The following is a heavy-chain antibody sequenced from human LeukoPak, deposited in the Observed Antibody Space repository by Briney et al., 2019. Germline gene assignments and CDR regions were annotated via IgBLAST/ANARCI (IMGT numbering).Heavy chain of an antibody. CDR3: ASREWELLLSGGAFDI. V-gene: IGHV4-39*01. J-gene: IGHJ3*02. D-gene: IGHD1-26*01. Sequence: SETLSLTCTVSGGSLSSCNHYWGWIRQPPGKGLEWIGTIYYSGSTYYNPSLKRRLTISVDTSKNQFSLKLSSVTAADTAVYYCASREWELLLSGGAFDIWGQGTMVTVSS. CDR1: GGSLSSCNHY. CDR2: IYYSGST.